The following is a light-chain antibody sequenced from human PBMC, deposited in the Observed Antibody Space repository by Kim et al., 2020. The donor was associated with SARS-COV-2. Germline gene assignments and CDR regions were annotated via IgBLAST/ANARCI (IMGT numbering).Light chain of an antibody. V-gene: IGLV2-14*03. CDR1: NSDIGTYSY. CDR3: CSYTTSSTVI. Sequence: QSALTQPASVSGSPGQSITISCAGTNSDIGTYSYVSWYQQHPGKAPKLMIYDVSNRASGVSFRFSGSKFGNTASLTISGLQPEDEGDYYCCSYTTSSTVIFGRGTQLTVL. J-gene: IGLJ2*01. CDR2: DVS.